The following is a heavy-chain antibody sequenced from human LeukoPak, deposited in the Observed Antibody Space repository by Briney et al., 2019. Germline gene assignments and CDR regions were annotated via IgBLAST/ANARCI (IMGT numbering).Heavy chain of an antibody. D-gene: IGHD4-23*01. CDR1: GFTFSDYY. Sequence: PGGSLRLSCAASGFTFSDYYMSWIRQAPGKGLEWVSYISSGSTMYYADSVKGRFTISRDNAKNSLYLQMNSLRAEDTAVYYCARAGNYWYFDLWGRGTLVTVSS. CDR3: ARAGNYWYFDL. J-gene: IGHJ2*01. CDR2: ISSGSTM. V-gene: IGHV3-11*04.